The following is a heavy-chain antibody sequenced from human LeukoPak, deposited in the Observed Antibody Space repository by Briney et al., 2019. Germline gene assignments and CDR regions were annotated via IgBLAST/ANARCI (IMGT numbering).Heavy chain of an antibody. J-gene: IGHJ5*02. Sequence: PGGSLRLSCAASGFTFSTYWMHWVRQAPGKGLVWVSRINADGSSARYADSVKGRFTISRDNAKNTVSLQMNSLRAEDTAVYYCARVELTAGAATNWADPWGQGTLVTVSS. CDR3: ARVELTAGAATNWADP. D-gene: IGHD1-14*01. CDR2: INADGSSA. V-gene: IGHV3-74*01. CDR1: GFTFSTYW.